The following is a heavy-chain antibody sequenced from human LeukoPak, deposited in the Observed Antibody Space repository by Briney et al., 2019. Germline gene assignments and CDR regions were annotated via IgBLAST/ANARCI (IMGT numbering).Heavy chain of an antibody. D-gene: IGHD6-13*01. CDR2: INSDGSST. CDR3: ARACCSSSYDY. CDR1: GLTFRSYA. V-gene: IGHV3-74*01. Sequence: GGSLRLSCAASGLTFRSYAMNWVRQAPGKGLVWVSRINSDGSSTSYADSVKGRFTISRDNAKNTLYLQMNSLRAEDTAVYYCARACCSSSYDYWGQGTLVTVSS. J-gene: IGHJ4*02.